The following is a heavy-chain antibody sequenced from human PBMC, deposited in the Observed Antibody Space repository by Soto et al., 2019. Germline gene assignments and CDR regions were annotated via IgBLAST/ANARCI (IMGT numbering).Heavy chain of an antibody. Sequence: PSETLSLTCTVSGDSIGGVGYWSWIRQFPGRGLEWIGCISSSGSTYYNPALNNRISLSLDTSQNQFSLKLLSVTAADTAIYYCARSGVTGIVIPSHWLDPWGHGSLVTVSS. CDR2: ISSSGST. D-gene: IGHD2-21*02. J-gene: IGHJ5*02. CDR1: GDSIGGVGY. CDR3: ARSGVTGIVIPSHWLDP. V-gene: IGHV4-31*03.